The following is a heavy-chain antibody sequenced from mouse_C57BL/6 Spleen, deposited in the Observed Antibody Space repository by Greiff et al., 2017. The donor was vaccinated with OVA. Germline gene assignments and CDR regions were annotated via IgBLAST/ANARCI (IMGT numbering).Heavy chain of an antibody. V-gene: IGHV5-16*01. CDR2: INYDGSST. CDR3: ARDEGGNPFDY. CDR1: GFTFSDYY. J-gene: IGHJ2*01. Sequence: EVKLVESEGGLVQPGSSMKLSCTASGFTFSDYYMAWVRQVPEKGLEWVANINYDGSSTYYLDSLKSRFIISRDNAKNILYLQMSSLKSEDTATYYCARDEGGNPFDYWGQGTTLTVSS. D-gene: IGHD2-1*01.